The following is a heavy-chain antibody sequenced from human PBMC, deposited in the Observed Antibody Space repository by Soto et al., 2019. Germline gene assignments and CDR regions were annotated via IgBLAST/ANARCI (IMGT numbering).Heavy chain of an antibody. CDR3: ARRLGGGGDYYYGMDV. J-gene: IGHJ6*02. Sequence: QVQLEQSGAEVKKPGASVKVSCKASGYTFTEYYIHWVRQAPEQGLVWMGWINPNSGGTKYAQKLPGWVTLTSDTSISTAYMELSSLKSDDTAVYYCARRLGGGGDYYYGMDVWGQGTTVTVSS. CDR1: GYTFTEYY. D-gene: IGHD3-10*01. V-gene: IGHV1-2*04. CDR2: INPNSGGT.